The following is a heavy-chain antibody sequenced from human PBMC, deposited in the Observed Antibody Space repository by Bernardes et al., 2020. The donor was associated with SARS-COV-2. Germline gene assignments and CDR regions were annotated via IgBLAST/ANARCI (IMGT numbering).Heavy chain of an antibody. J-gene: IGHJ4*02. CDR1: GFTFSSYS. D-gene: IGHD1-7*01. CDR3: ARVGWNFKFDY. CDR2: ISSSSSTI. V-gene: IGHV3-48*04. Sequence: GGSLRLSCAASGFTFSSYSMNWVRQAPGKGLEWVSYISSSSSTIYYADSVKGRFTISRDNAKNSLYLQMNSLRAEDTAVYYCARVGWNFKFDYWGQGTLVTVSS.